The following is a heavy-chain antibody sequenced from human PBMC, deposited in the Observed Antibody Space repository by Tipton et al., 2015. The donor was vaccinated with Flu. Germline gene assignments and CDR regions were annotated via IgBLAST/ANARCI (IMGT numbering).Heavy chain of an antibody. D-gene: IGHD6-19*01. V-gene: IGHV4-4*07. CDR3: ARNRDSSGWYGEGAFDI. J-gene: IGHJ3*02. CDR1: GGSISSYY. CDR2: IYTSGST. Sequence: LRLSCTVSGGSISSYYWSWIRQPAGKGLEWIGRIYTSGSTNYNPSLKSRVTMSVDTSKNQFSLKLSSVTAADTAVYYCARNRDSSGWYGEGAFDIWGQGTMVTVSS.